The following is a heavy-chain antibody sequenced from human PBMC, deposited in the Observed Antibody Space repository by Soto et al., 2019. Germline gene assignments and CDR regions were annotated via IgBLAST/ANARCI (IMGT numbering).Heavy chain of an antibody. Sequence: QVQLVQSGAEVKKPGASVKVSCKASGYTFDIYAMQRVRQAPGQGLEWMGWINAGNGKTSYSKKFQGRVTITRDTVASTAYMELSSLRSEDTAVYYCARGLGVDWGQGTLVTVSS. CDR2: INAGNGKT. CDR1: GYTFDIYA. D-gene: IGHD3-16*01. J-gene: IGHJ4*02. V-gene: IGHV1-3*01. CDR3: ARGLGVD.